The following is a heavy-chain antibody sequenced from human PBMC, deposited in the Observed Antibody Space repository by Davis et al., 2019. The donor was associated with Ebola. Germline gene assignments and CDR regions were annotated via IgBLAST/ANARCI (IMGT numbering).Heavy chain of an antibody. D-gene: IGHD3-16*01. CDR2: ITTNTASP. V-gene: IGHV7-4-1*02. J-gene: IGHJ4*02. CDR1: GYTFTSYA. CDR3: ARGMGELALN. Sequence: ASVKVSCKASGYTFTSYAMNWVRQAPGQGLEWLGWITTNTASPTYARCFSERFVFSLDTSVDTAFLQINNLRAEDTAIYYCARGMGELALNWGQGTLVTVSS.